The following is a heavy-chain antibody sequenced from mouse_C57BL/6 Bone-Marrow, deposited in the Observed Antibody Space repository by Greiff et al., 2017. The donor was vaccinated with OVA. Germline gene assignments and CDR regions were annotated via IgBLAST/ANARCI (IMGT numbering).Heavy chain of an antibody. CDR1: GFTFSDAW. CDR3: TRRMGRNYFDC. CDR2: IRNKASNHAT. Sequence: EVKVEESGGGLVQPGGSMKLSCAASGFTFSDAWMDWVRQSPEKGLEWVAEIRNKASNHATYYAVSVKGRFTISRDDSKSSVYLQMNSIRAEDTGIYYCTRRMGRNYFDCGDQGTTLTVSS. D-gene: IGHD2-3*01. J-gene: IGHJ2*01. V-gene: IGHV6-6*01.